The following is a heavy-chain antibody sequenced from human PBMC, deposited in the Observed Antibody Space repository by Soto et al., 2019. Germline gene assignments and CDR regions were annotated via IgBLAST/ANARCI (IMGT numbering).Heavy chain of an antibody. J-gene: IGHJ5*02. Sequence: QVQLQESGPGLVKPSETLSLTCTVSGASISGFYWSWIRKSAGKGLEWIGRIYATGTTDYNPSLRSRVMMSVDTSKKQFSLKLRSGTAAATAVYYCVRDGTKTLRDWFDPWGQGISVTVSS. V-gene: IGHV4-4*07. CDR2: IYATGTT. CDR1: GASISGFY. D-gene: IGHD1-1*01. CDR3: VRDGTKTLRDWFDP.